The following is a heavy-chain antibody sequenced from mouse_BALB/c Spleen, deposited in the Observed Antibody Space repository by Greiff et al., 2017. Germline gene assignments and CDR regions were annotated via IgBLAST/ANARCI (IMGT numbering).Heavy chain of an antibody. Sequence: EVKVVESGGGLVHPGGSLKLSCAASGFTFSSYGMSWVRQTPDKRLELVATINSNGGSTYYPDSVKGRFTISRDNAKNTLYLQMSSLKSEDTAMYYCARDRDYFDYWGQGTTLTVSS. J-gene: IGHJ2*01. CDR1: GFTFSSYG. CDR2: INSNGGST. V-gene: IGHV5-6-3*01. CDR3: ARDRDYFDY.